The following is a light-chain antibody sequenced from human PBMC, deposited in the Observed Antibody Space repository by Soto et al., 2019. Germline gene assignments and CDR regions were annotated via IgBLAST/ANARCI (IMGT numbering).Light chain of an antibody. J-gene: IGKJ2*01. CDR2: GAS. Sequence: EIVLTQSPGTLSLSPGERATLSCRASQSVSISYLAWFQQKPDQAPRLLVYGASSRATDIPDRFSGSGSGTDFSLTISRLEPEDSAVYYCQQYATSPHTFGQGTKLEIK. CDR3: QQYATSPHT. V-gene: IGKV3-20*01. CDR1: QSVSISY.